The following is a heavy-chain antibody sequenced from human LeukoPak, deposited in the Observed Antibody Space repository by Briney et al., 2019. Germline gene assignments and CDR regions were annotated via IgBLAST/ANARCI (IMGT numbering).Heavy chain of an antibody. D-gene: IGHD3-10*01. Sequence: GGSLRLSCAASGFTFSDDDMDWVRQAPGKGLEWVGRARNKATNYTTEYAASVQGRFTISRDDSKSSLYLQMNSLRAEDTAVYYCAKDHYYGSGSYSDYWGQGTLVTVSS. CDR1: GFTFSDDD. CDR3: AKDHYYGSGSYSDY. CDR2: ARNKATNYTT. V-gene: IGHV3-72*01. J-gene: IGHJ4*02.